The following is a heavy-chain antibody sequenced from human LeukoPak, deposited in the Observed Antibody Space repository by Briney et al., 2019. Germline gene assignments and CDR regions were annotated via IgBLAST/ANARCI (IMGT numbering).Heavy chain of an antibody. J-gene: IGHJ5*02. CDR2: INHSGST. V-gene: IGHV4-34*01. Sequence: SETLSLTCAVYGGSFSGYYWSWIRQPPGKGLEWIGEINHSGSTNYNPSLKSRVTISVDTSKNQFSLKLSSVTAADTAVYYCARGPNAFWSGYYNWFDPWGQGTLVTVSS. CDR3: ARGPNAFWSGYYNWFDP. CDR1: GGSFSGYY. D-gene: IGHD3-3*01.